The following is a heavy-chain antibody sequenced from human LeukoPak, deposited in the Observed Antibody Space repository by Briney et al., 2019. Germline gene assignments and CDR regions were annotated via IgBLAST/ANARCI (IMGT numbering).Heavy chain of an antibody. CDR2: IYHSGST. Sequence: SETPSLTCAVSGYSISSGYYWGWIRQPPGKGLEWIGSIYHSGSTYYNPSLKSRVTISVDTSKNQFSLKLSSVTAADTAVYYCARRKYGDYGNFDYWGQGTLVTVSS. J-gene: IGHJ4*02. CDR3: ARRKYGDYGNFDY. CDR1: GYSISSGYY. V-gene: IGHV4-38-2*01. D-gene: IGHD4-17*01.